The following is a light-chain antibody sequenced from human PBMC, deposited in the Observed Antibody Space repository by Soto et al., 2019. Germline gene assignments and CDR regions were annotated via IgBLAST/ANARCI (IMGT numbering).Light chain of an antibody. J-gene: IGKJ4*01. CDR1: QSVSSY. CDR2: DAY. V-gene: IGKV3-11*01. Sequence: EIVLTQSPATLSLSPGERATLSCRASQSVSSYLAWYQQKPGQAPRLLIYDAYNRATGIPARFRGSGSGTDFTLTISSLEPEDFAVYYCQQRSNWPPLTFGGGTKVEIK. CDR3: QQRSNWPPLT.